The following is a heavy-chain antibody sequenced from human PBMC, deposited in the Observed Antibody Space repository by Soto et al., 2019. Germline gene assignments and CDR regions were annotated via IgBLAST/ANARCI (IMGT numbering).Heavy chain of an antibody. Sequence: PSETLSLTCTVSGASISTYYWSWIRQPPGKGLEWIGYIYYSGSTNYNPSLKSRVTISVDTSKNQFSLKLSSVTAADTAVYYCARLRYDILTGYYHYFDYWGQGTLVTV. CDR1: GASISTYY. J-gene: IGHJ4*02. D-gene: IGHD3-9*01. CDR2: IYYSGST. CDR3: ARLRYDILTGYYHYFDY. V-gene: IGHV4-59*08.